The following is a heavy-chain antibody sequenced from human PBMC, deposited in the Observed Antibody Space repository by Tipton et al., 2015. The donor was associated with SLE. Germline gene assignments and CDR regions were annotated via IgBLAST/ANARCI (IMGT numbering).Heavy chain of an antibody. Sequence: LRLTCAVYGGSFSGYYWSWIRQPPGKGLEWIGYIYYSGSTNYNPSLKSRVTISVDTSKNQFSLKLSSVTAADTAVYYCARDCKGPFAFDIWGQGTMVTVSS. CDR2: IYYSGST. CDR3: ARDCKGPFAFDI. J-gene: IGHJ3*02. CDR1: GGSFSGYY. V-gene: IGHV4-59*12.